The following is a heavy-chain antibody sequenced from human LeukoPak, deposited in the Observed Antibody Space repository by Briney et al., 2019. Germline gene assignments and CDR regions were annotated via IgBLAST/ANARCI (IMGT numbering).Heavy chain of an antibody. CDR2: ISGSSSYI. J-gene: IGHJ3*02. CDR1: GFTFSSYS. CDR3: AGHGEGGAFDI. D-gene: IGHD4-17*01. Sequence: GGSLRLSCAASGFTFSSYSMNWVRQAPGKGLEWVSSISGSSSYIYYADSVKGRFTISRDNAKNSLYLQMNSLRAEDTAVYYCAGHGEGGAFDIWGQGTMVTVSS. V-gene: IGHV3-21*01.